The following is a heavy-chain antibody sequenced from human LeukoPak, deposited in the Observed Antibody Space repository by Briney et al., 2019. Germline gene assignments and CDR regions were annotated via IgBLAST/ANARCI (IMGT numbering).Heavy chain of an antibody. CDR3: ARSDSVIYFDY. CDR1: GGSISSGGYS. D-gene: IGHD2-15*01. Sequence: PSETLSLTCAVSGGSISSGGYSWRWLRQPPGKGLEWIGYIYYSGSTYYNPSLKSRVTISVDTSKNQFSLKLSSVTAADTAVYYCARSDSVIYFDYWGQGALVTVSS. J-gene: IGHJ4*02. CDR2: IYYSGST. V-gene: IGHV4-30-4*07.